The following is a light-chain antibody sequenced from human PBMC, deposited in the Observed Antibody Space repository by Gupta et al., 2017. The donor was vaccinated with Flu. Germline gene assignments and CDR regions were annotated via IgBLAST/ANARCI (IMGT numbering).Light chain of an antibody. CDR1: SSDVGGYNY. Sequence: SSPPPPASFACSPGPSITISCTGTSSDVGGYNYVSWYQQHPGKAPKLMIYEVSKRPAGVSTRFSGSKSGNTASLTISGRQAEDEADYYCSSDTSSSNRVFGGGTKLTVL. J-gene: IGLJ3*02. CDR3: SSDTSSSNRV. CDR2: EVS. V-gene: IGLV2-14*01.